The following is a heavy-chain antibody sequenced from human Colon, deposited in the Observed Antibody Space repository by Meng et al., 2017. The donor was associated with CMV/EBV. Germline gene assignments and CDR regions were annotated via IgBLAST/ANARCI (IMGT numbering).Heavy chain of an antibody. D-gene: IGHD2-21*01. V-gene: IGHV3-7*01. J-gene: IGHJ5*02. CDR2: IKADGSAA. Sequence: GESLKISCAASGFTFRNFWMNWVRQAPGKGLEWVANIKADGSAAYCADSVKGRFTISRDNVKDSLYLRMNSLRGDDTAVYYCFMGHYSGAWGQGTLVTVSS. CDR3: FMGHYSGA. CDR1: GFTFRNFW.